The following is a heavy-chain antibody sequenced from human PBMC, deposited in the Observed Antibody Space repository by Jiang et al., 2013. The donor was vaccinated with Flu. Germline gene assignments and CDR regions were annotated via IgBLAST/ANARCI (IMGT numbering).Heavy chain of an antibody. CDR1: GYSFTSYW. D-gene: IGHD6-13*01. CDR2: IYPGDSDT. V-gene: IGHV5-51*01. Sequence: SGYSFTSYWIGWVRQMPGKGLEWMGIIYPGDSDTRYSPSFQGQVTISADKSISTAYLQWSSLKASDTAMYYCARNDQLAAAGTDYWGQGTLVTVSS. CDR3: ARNDQLAAAGTDY. J-gene: IGHJ4*02.